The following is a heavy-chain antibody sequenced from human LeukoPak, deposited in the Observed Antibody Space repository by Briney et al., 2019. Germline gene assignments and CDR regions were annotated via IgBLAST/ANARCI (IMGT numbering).Heavy chain of an antibody. V-gene: IGHV3-53*01. CDR1: GFTVSSNY. CDR2: IYSGGST. D-gene: IGHD5-12*01. J-gene: IGHJ4*02. Sequence: GGSLRLSCAASGFTVSSNYMSWVRQAPGKGLEWVSVIYSGGSTYYADSVKGRFTISRDNSKNTLYLQMNSLRAEDTAVYYCARVGGRYGGYSFDYWGQGTLVTVSS. CDR3: ARVGGRYGGYSFDY.